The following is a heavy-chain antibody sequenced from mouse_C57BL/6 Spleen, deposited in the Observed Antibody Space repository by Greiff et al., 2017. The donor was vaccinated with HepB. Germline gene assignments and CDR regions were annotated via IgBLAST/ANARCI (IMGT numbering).Heavy chain of an antibody. CDR1: GYTFTSYW. Sequence: QVQLQQSGAELVMPGASVKLSCKASGYTFTSYWMHWVKQRPGQGLEWIGEIDPSDSYTNYNQKFKGKSTLTVDKSSSTAYMQLSSLTSEDSAVYYCARWGGDYDGYAMDYWGQGTSVTVSS. D-gene: IGHD2-4*01. V-gene: IGHV1-69*01. CDR3: ARWGGDYDGYAMDY. J-gene: IGHJ4*01. CDR2: IDPSDSYT.